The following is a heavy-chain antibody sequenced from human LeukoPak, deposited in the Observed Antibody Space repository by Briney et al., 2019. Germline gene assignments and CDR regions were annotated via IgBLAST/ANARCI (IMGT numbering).Heavy chain of an antibody. CDR2: ISAYNGNT. Sequence: ASVKVYCKASGYTFTSCGISWVRPAPGQGLGWMRWISAYNGNTNYAQKLQGRVTMTTDSSTSTAYMELRSLRSDDTAVYYCARERRGSYTNAFDIWGQGTMVTVSS. D-gene: IGHD1-26*01. CDR1: GYTFTSCG. J-gene: IGHJ3*02. V-gene: IGHV1-18*01. CDR3: ARERRGSYTNAFDI.